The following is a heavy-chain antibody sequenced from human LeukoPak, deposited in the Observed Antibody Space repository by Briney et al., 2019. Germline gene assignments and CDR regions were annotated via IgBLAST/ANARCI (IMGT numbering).Heavy chain of an antibody. V-gene: IGHV6-1*01. J-gene: IGHJ6*03. CDR2: TYYRSKWYN. CDR1: GDSVSSNSAA. Sequence: PSQTLSLTCAISGDSVSSNSAAWNWIRQSPSRGLEWLGRTYYRSKWYNDYAVSVKSRITINPDTSKNQFSLQLNSVTPEDTAVYYCAKAPPKEHDFWSGYYNYMDVWGKGTTVTVSS. D-gene: IGHD3-3*01. CDR3: AKAPPKEHDFWSGYYNYMDV.